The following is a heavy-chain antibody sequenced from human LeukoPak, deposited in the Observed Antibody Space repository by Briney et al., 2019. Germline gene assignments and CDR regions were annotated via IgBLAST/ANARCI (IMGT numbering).Heavy chain of an antibody. CDR1: GFTVSSNY. V-gene: IGHV3-53*01. CDR2: IYSGGST. CDR3: ARGGGKQPYYYYYLDV. J-gene: IGHJ6*03. Sequence: GGSLRLSCAASGFTVSSNYMSWVRQAPGKGLEWVSLIYSGGSTYFVDSVKGRFTVSRDISRNTLSLPMNNLRAEDTAVYYCARGGGKQPYYYYYLDVWGKGTTVTVSS. D-gene: IGHD1/OR15-1a*01.